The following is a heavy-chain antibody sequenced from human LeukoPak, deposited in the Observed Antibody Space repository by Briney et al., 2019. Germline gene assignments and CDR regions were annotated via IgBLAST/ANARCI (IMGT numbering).Heavy chain of an antibody. D-gene: IGHD3-22*01. J-gene: IGHJ4*02. CDR2: IYIGGNT. V-gene: IGHV3-53*01. CDR1: GFTVDGNY. Sequence: GGSLRLSCAASGFTVDGNYLRWVRQAPGKGLEWVLTIYIGGNTYYAASVKGRFTISRYFYKNTGFLHMNSLRAEDTAMYYCARGDDSGYYDYFDYWGQGALVTVSS. CDR3: ARGDDSGYYDYFDY.